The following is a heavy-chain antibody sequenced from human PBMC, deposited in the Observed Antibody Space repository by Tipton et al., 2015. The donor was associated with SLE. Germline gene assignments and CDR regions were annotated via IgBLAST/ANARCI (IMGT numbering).Heavy chain of an antibody. CDR2: INPSGGST. Sequence: QSGAEVKKPGASVKVSCKASGYTFTSYYMHWVRQAPGQGLEWMGIINPSGGSTSYAQQFQGRVTMTRDTSTSTVYMELSSLRSEDTAVYYCARDGGYCSGGSCDSHAFEIWGQGTMVTGSS. J-gene: IGHJ3*02. D-gene: IGHD2-15*01. CDR1: GYTFTSYY. CDR3: ARDGGYCSGGSCDSHAFEI. V-gene: IGHV1-46*01.